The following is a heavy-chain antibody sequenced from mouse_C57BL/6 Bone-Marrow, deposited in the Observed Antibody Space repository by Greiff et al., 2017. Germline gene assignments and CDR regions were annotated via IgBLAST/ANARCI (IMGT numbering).Heavy chain of an antibody. D-gene: IGHD1-1*01. CDR1: GYTFTSYW. Sequence: QVQLQQPGAELVKPGASVKVSCKASGYTFTSYWMHWVKQRPGQGLEWIGRIHPSDSDTNYNQKFKGKATLTVDKSSSTAYVQLSSLTSEDSAVYYCAYYGSSLYWYFDVWGTGTTVTVSS. CDR2: IHPSDSDT. V-gene: IGHV1-74*01. CDR3: AYYGSSLYWYFDV. J-gene: IGHJ1*03.